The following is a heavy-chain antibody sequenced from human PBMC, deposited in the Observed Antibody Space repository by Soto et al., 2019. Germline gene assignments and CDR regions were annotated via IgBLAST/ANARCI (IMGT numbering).Heavy chain of an antibody. V-gene: IGHV6-1*02. Sequence: QVPLQQSGPGLVKPSQTLSLTCAISRDSVSSNSATWSWIRQSPSRGLAWLGRTYYRSRWFHGYSPAVKSRTTINPTKSKNHFSLQLRSVTPEDTGVYYCARERGFLSEAFAIWCRGTGVTVSS. CDR3: ARERGFLSEAFAI. CDR1: RDSVSSNSAT. J-gene: IGHJ3*02. D-gene: IGHD3-10*01. CDR2: TYYRSRWFH.